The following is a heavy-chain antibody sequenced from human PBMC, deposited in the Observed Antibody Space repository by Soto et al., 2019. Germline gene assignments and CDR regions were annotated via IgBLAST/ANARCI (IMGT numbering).Heavy chain of an antibody. CDR3: VGSLMSRAMESFDY. CDR2: ISYTVDA. D-gene: IGHD5-18*01. CDR1: AGSISRYY. Sequence: HVQLQESGPGLVKPSEPLSLTCSVSAGSISRYYWGWVRQSPGEGLEWIAHISYTVDASYNPSLKSRVTISLDTSKNQIALSLMSVTAADTAVHYCVGSLMSRAMESFDYWGQGTLVTVTS. J-gene: IGHJ4*02. V-gene: IGHV4-59*01.